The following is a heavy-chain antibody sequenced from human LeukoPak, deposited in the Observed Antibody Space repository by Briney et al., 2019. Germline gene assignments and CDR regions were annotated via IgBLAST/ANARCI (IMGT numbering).Heavy chain of an antibody. CDR3: ARVITNYYDSNGYFDY. CDR1: GFTFSSYS. Sequence: PGGSLRLSCAASGFTFSSYSMSWVRQAPGKGLEWVSGINWNGGSTGYADSVKGRFTVSRDNAKNSLYLQMNSLRAEDTALYYCARVITNYYDSNGYFDYWGQGTLVTVSS. CDR2: INWNGGST. V-gene: IGHV3-20*04. D-gene: IGHD3-22*01. J-gene: IGHJ4*02.